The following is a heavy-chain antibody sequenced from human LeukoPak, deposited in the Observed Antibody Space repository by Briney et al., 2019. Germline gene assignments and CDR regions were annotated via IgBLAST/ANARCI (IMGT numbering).Heavy chain of an antibody. CDR2: FYHGGST. J-gene: IGHJ4*02. V-gene: IGHV4-38-2*02. D-gene: IGHD6-6*01. CDR1: GYSISTGYY. CDR3: ARAMSIVASPETRFDG. Sequence: SETLSLTCTVSGYSISTGYYWDWIRQPPGKGLEWIGTFYHGGSTYYNPSLKSRVTLSVDTSKKQFSLNLTSVTAPNTAVYYFARAMSIVASPETRFDGGGQGTLVTVSS.